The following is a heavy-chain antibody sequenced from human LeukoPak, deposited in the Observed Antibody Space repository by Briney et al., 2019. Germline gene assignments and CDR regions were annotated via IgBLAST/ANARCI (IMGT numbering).Heavy chain of an antibody. CDR3: ARGPRPSPFDY. Sequence: SWIRQPPGKGLEWIGEINHSGSTNYNPSLKSRVTISVDTSKNQFSLKLSSVTAADTAVYYCARGPRPSPFDYWGQGTLVTVSS. V-gene: IGHV4-34*01. J-gene: IGHJ4*02. CDR2: INHSGST.